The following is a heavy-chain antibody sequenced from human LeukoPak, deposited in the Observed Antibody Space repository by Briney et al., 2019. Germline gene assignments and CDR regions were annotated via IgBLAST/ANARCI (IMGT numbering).Heavy chain of an antibody. CDR1: GYTFTRYY. Sequence: ASVKVSCKASGYTFTRYYMHWVRQAPGQGLEWMGIINPSGGSTDYTQKFRGRVTMTRDTSTSTVYMELSSLRSEDTAVYYCARARAVDYYDSSGYWYYFDYWGQGTLVTVSS. CDR2: INPSGGST. V-gene: IGHV1-46*01. J-gene: IGHJ4*02. D-gene: IGHD3-22*01. CDR3: ARARAVDYYDSSGYWYYFDY.